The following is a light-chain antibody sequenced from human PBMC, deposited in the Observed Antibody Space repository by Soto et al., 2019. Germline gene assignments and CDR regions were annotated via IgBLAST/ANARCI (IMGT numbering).Light chain of an antibody. CDR2: EGS. CDR1: SGDVGSYNL. V-gene: IGLV2-23*01. J-gene: IGLJ1*01. Sequence: QAALTQPASVSGSPGQSITISCTGTSGDVGSYNLVSWYQQHPGKAPKIMIYEGSKRPSGVSNRFSGSKSGSTASLTISGLQPEDEADYYCCSYARSSTYVFGSGTKLTVL. CDR3: CSYARSSTYV.